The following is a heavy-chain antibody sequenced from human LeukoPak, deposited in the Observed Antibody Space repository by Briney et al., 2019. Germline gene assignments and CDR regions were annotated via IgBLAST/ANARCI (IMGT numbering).Heavy chain of an antibody. J-gene: IGHJ4*02. CDR2: IYYSGST. D-gene: IGHD2-15*01. CDR1: GGSISSYY. Sequence: SETLSLTRTVSGGSISSYYWSWIRQPPGKGLEWIGYIYYSGSTNYNPSLKSRVTISVDTSKNQFSLKLSSVTAADTAVYYCARGVCSGGSCYPGPDYWGQGTLVTVSS. V-gene: IGHV4-59*08. CDR3: ARGVCSGGSCYPGPDY.